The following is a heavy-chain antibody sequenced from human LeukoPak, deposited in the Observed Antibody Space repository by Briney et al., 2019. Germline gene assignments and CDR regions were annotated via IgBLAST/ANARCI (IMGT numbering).Heavy chain of an antibody. J-gene: IGHJ4*02. Sequence: PGGSLRLSCAASGFTFSSYSMNWVRQAPGKGLEWVSSISSSSSYIYYADSVKGRFTNSRDNAKNSLYLQMNSLRAEDTAVYYCARGKAIAVALVDYWGQGTLVTVSS. D-gene: IGHD6-19*01. CDR1: GFTFSSYS. CDR2: ISSSSSYI. CDR3: ARGKAIAVALVDY. V-gene: IGHV3-21*01.